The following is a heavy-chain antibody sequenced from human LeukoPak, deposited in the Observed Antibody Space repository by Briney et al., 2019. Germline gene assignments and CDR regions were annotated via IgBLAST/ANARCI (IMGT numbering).Heavy chain of an antibody. V-gene: IGHV1-69*06. J-gene: IGHJ6*03. CDR3: ARDSRPYYYYMDV. D-gene: IGHD6-13*01. CDR1: GGTFSSYA. Sequence: GASVKVSCKASGGTFSSYAISWVRQAPGQGLEWMGGIIPIFGTANYAQKFQGRVTIIADKSTSTAYMELSSLRSEDTAVYYCARDSRPYYYYMDVWGKGTTVTVSS. CDR2: IIPIFGTA.